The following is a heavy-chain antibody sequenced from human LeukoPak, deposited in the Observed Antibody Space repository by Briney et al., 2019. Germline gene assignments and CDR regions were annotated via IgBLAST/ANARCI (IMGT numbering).Heavy chain of an antibody. CDR3: VRDGEGVAISVNFWFDP. D-gene: IGHD3-10*01. CDR2: MNPINGNT. V-gene: IGHV1-8*02. J-gene: IGHJ5*02. Sequence: RASVKVSCKASGGTFSSYAISWVRQAPGQGLEWMGWMNPINGNTGYARKFQGRVTMTRDTSISTAYMELRSLTSEDTAIYYCVRDGEGVAISVNFWFDPWGQGTLVTVSS. CDR1: GGTFSSYA.